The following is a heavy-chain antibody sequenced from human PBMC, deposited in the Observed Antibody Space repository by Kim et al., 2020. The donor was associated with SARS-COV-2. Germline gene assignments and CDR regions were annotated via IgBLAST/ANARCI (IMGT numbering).Heavy chain of an antibody. Sequence: GGSLRLSCAASGFTFSSYGMHWVRQAPGKGLEWVAVIGYDGSTNYYADSVKGRFTISRDNSKNPLYLKMTSLRAEDTAVYYCARVARRAYCSGGSCYTDYWGQGTLVTVSS. V-gene: IGHV3-33*01. D-gene: IGHD2-15*01. CDR2: IGYDGSTN. CDR3: ARVARRAYCSGGSCYTDY. J-gene: IGHJ4*02. CDR1: GFTFSSYG.